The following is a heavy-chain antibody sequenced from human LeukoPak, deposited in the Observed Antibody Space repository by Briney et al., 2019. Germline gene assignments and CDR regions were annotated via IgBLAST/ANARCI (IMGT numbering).Heavy chain of an antibody. CDR1: GFTFSHYA. D-gene: IGHD5-12*01. J-gene: IGHJ5*02. Sequence: GGSLKLSCAVSGFTFSHYAMSWVRQAPGTGLEWVGSLTDSGDATYYPDSVKGRLTISRDNSNSTLYLHISGLRDEDTAVYYCARGYSHNSGGWLDPWGQGTLVTVSS. V-gene: IGHV3-23*01. CDR2: LTDSGDAT. CDR3: ARGYSHNSGGWLDP.